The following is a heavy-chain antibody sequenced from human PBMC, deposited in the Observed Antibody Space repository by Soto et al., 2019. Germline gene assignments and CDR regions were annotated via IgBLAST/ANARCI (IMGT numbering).Heavy chain of an antibody. CDR2: INPNSGGT. Sequence: ASVKVSCKASGYTFTGYFMHWLRKAPGQGLEWMGWINPNSGGTNYAQKFQGWVTMTRDTSISTAYMGLSRLRSDDTAVYYCARETAAADYGMDVWGQGTTVTVSS. D-gene: IGHD6-13*01. J-gene: IGHJ6*02. CDR3: ARETAAADYGMDV. V-gene: IGHV1-2*04. CDR1: GYTFTGYF.